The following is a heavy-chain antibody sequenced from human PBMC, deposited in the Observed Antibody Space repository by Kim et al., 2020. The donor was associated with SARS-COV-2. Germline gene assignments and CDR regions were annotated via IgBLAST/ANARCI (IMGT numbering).Heavy chain of an antibody. V-gene: IGHV1-69*01. J-gene: IGHJ4*02. D-gene: IGHD3-22*01. CDR3: ASSPYYYDSSGYYYDY. Sequence: KFQGRVTITADESTSTAYMELSSLRSEDTAVYYCASSPYYYDSSGYYYDYWGQGTLVTVSS.